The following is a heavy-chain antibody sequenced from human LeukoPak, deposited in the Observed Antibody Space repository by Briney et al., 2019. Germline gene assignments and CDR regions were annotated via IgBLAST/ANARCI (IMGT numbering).Heavy chain of an antibody. V-gene: IGHV3-7*01. D-gene: IGHD3-3*01. J-gene: IGHJ3*02. CDR3: ARDFFGVVTIDAFDI. CDR2: IKQDGSEN. Sequence: GGSLRLSCAASGFTFSSYWMSWVRQAPGKGLERVANIKQDGSENYYMESVKGRFTISRDNAKNPLYLQMNSLRAEDTAVYYCARDFFGVVTIDAFDIWGQGTMVTVSS. CDR1: GFTFSSYW.